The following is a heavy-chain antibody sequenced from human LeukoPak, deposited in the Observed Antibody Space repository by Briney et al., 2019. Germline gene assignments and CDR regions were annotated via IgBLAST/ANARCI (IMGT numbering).Heavy chain of an antibody. CDR2: ISYDGSNK. J-gene: IGHJ4*02. Sequence: GGSLRLSCAASGFTFSSYGMHWVRQAPGKGLEWVAVISYDGSNKYYADSVKGRFTISRDNSKNTLYLQMNSLRAEDTAEYYCAKDGHTRAGVLSYWGQGTLVTVSS. CDR1: GFTFSSYG. V-gene: IGHV3-30*18. D-gene: IGHD1-1*01. CDR3: AKDGHTRAGVLSY.